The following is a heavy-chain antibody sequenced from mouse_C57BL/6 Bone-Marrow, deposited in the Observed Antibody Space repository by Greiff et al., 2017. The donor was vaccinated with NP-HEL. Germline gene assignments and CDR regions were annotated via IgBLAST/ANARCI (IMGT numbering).Heavy chain of an antibody. CDR2: IYPGDGDT. CDR3: ARLYYGGDY. CDR1: GYAFSSSW. Sequence: LVESGPELVKPGASVKISCKASGYAFSSSWMNWVKQRPGKGLEWIGRIYPGDGDTNYNGKFKGKATLTADKSSSTAYMQLSSLTSEDSAVYFCARLYYGGDYWGQGTTLTVSS. J-gene: IGHJ2*01. V-gene: IGHV1-82*01. D-gene: IGHD1-1*01.